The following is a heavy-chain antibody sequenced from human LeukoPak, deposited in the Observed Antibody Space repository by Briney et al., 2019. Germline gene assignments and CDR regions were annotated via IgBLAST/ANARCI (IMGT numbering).Heavy chain of an antibody. CDR1: GGTFSSYA. CDR3: ARPVARAQPKSIYYYYGMDV. V-gene: IGHV1-69*01. D-gene: IGHD5-12*01. CDR2: IIPIFGTA. Sequence: GSSVKVSCKASGGTFSSYAISWVRQAPGQGLEWMGGIIPIFGTANYAQKFQGRVTITADESTSTAYMGLSSLRSEDTAVYYCARPVARAQPKSIYYYYGMDVWGQGTTVTVSS. J-gene: IGHJ6*02.